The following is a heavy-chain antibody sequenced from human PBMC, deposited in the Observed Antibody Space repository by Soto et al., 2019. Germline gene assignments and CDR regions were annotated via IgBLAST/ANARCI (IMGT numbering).Heavy chain of an antibody. CDR2: ISANNGNT. CDR1: GYTFTSYG. CDR3: ARRNESSYGYFYYYYYMDV. V-gene: IGHV1-18*01. Sequence: GASVKVSCKASGYTFTSYGISWVRQAPGQGLEWMGWISANNGNTSYAQKFQGRVTMTTNTSTSTAYMELSSLRSEDTAVYYCARRNESSYGYFYYYYYMDVWGKGTTVTVSS. J-gene: IGHJ6*03. D-gene: IGHD5-18*01.